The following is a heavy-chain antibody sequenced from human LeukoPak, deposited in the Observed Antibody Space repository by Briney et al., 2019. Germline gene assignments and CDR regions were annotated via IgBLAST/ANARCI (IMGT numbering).Heavy chain of an antibody. CDR1: GFTFDDYG. CDR2: INWNGGST. V-gene: IGHV3-20*04. CDR3: ARSPADYDSSGY. Sequence: GGSLRLPCAASGFTFDDYGMSWVRQAPGKGLEWVSGINWNGGSTGYADSVKGRFTISRDNAKNSLYLQMNSLRAEDTALYYCARSPADYDSSGYWGQGTLVTVSS. D-gene: IGHD3-22*01. J-gene: IGHJ4*02.